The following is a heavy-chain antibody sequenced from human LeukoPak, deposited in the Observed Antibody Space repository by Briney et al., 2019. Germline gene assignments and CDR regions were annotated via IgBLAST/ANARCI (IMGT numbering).Heavy chain of an antibody. CDR2: INIDGTTT. V-gene: IGHV3-74*01. CDR1: GFTFTTYW. CDR3: VRAGASGTYGQFDA. Sequence: EGSLRLSCAASGFTFTTYWMHWVRQAPGKGLVWVARINIDGTTTYYADYVKGRFTISRDNAKNTVSLEMSSLRDDDTAVYHCVRAGASGTYGQFDAWGQGALVTVSS. D-gene: IGHD3-10*01. J-gene: IGHJ5*02.